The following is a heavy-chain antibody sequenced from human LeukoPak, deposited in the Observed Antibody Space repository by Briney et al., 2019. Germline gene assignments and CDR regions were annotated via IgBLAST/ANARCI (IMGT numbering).Heavy chain of an antibody. Sequence: GGSLSLSCAASGFTFSSYWMSWVRQAPGKGLEWVANIKEDGSEKYYVDSVKGRFTISRDNAKNSLYLQMNSLTAEDTAVYYCAKGSSGYFVDLWGQGTLVTVSS. J-gene: IGHJ5*02. CDR2: IKEDGSEK. CDR3: AKGSSGYFVDL. D-gene: IGHD3-22*01. CDR1: GFTFSSYW. V-gene: IGHV3-7*01.